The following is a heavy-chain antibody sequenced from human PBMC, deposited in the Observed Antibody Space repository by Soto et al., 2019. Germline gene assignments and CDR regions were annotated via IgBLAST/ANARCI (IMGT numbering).Heavy chain of an antibody. CDR3: ARDAGSFGD. J-gene: IGHJ4*02. Sequence: QVQLVQSGAEVKKPGASVKVSCKASGYTFSNFAMHWVRQAPGQRLEWMGWIHAGNWNTKYSPKFQGRVSITRDTSASTAYMELSGLRSEDTAVYYGARDAGSFGDGGQGTLVTVSS. D-gene: IGHD3-10*01. V-gene: IGHV1-3*01. CDR1: GYTFSNFA. CDR2: IHAGNWNT.